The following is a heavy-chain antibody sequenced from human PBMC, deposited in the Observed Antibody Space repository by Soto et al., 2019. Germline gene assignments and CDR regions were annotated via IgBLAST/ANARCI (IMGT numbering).Heavy chain of an antibody. Sequence: PGGSLNLSCAASGFTFSSYAMSWVRQALGKGLEWVSDISGSGGSTYCADSVKGRFTISRDNSKNTLYLQMNSLRAEDTAVYYCARGPDILTGYYKSSWSYGMDVWGQGTTSTGS. CDR2: ISGSGGST. J-gene: IGHJ6*02. CDR1: GFTFSSYA. D-gene: IGHD3-9*01. V-gene: IGHV3-23*01. CDR3: ARGPDILTGYYKSSWSYGMDV.